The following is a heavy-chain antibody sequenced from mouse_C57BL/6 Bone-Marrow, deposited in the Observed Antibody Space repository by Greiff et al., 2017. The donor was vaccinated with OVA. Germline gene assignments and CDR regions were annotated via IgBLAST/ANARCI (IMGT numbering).Heavy chain of an antibody. V-gene: IGHV1-85*01. CDR2: IYPRDGST. Sequence: VKLVESGPELVKPGASVKLSCKASGYTFTSYDINWVKQRPGQGLEWIGWIYPRDGSTKYNEKFKGKATLTVDTSSSTAYMELHSLTSEDSAVYFCARSRGWLHHYWGQGTTLTVSS. J-gene: IGHJ2*01. CDR3: ARSRGWLHHY. CDR1: GYTFTSYD. D-gene: IGHD2-3*01.